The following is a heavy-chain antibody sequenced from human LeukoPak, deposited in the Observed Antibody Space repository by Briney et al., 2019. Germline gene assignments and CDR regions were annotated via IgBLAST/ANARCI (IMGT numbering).Heavy chain of an antibody. J-gene: IGHJ4*02. CDR3: ASGYCSGGSCYRVFDH. V-gene: IGHV3-53*01. CDR1: GFTVSSNY. Sequence: PGGSLRLSCAASGFTVSSNYMSWVRQAPGKGLEWVSVIYSGGSTYYADSVKGRFTISRDSSKNTLYLQMNSLRAEDTAVYYCASGYCSGGSCYRVFDHWGQGTLVTVSS. CDR2: IYSGGST. D-gene: IGHD2-15*01.